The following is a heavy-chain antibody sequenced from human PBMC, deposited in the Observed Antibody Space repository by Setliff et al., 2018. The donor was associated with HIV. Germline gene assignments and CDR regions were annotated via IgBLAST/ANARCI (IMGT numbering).Heavy chain of an antibody. Sequence: GGSLRLSCAASGFTFSSYSMHWVRQAPGKGLEWVAFIRYDATDKYYAESVRGRFTISRDYSRNTLYLQMNSLRAEDSAVYYCAKDPNSSWHVGFYNYGMDVWGQGTTVTVSS. V-gene: IGHV3-30*02. D-gene: IGHD6-13*01. CDR3: AKDPNSSWHVGFYNYGMDV. J-gene: IGHJ6*02. CDR2: IRYDATDK. CDR1: GFTFSSYS.